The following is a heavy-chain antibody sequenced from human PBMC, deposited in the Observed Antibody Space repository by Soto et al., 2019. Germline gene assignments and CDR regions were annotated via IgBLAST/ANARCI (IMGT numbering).Heavy chain of an antibody. CDR3: ARVKYYDFWSGYYKDY. CDR2: IKQDGSEK. Sequence: PGGSLRLSCAASGFTFSSYWMSWVRQAPGKGLEWVANIKQDGSEKYYVDSVKGRFTISRDNAMNSLYLQMNSLRAEDTAVYYCARVKYYDFWSGYYKDYWGQGTLVTVSS. CDR1: GFTFSSYW. J-gene: IGHJ4*02. V-gene: IGHV3-7*01. D-gene: IGHD3-3*01.